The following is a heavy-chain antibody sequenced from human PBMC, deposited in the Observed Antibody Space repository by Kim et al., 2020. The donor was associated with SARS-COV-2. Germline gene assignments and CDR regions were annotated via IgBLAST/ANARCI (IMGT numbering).Heavy chain of an antibody. V-gene: IGHV4-39*01. Sequence: NPSLKSRVTISVATSKNQFSLKLSSVTAADTAVYYCASHGRSSSREFVDYWGQGTLVTVSS. J-gene: IGHJ4*02. CDR3: ASHGRSSSREFVDY. D-gene: IGHD6-13*01.